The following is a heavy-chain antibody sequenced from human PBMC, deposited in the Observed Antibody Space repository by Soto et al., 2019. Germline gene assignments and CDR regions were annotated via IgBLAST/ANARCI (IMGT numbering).Heavy chain of an antibody. CDR1: GFTFTSSA. CDR2: IVVGSGNT. V-gene: IGHV1-58*01. Sequence: SVKVSCKASGFTFTSSAVQWVRQARGQRLEWIGWIVVGSGNTNNAQKFQERVTITRDMSTSTAYMELSSLRSEDTAVYYCAAAGVLEWLLGPDYWGQGTLVTVSS. J-gene: IGHJ4*02. D-gene: IGHD3-3*01. CDR3: AAAGVLEWLLGPDY.